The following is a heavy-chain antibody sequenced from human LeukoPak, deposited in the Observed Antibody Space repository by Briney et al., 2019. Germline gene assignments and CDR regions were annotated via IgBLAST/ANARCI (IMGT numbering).Heavy chain of an antibody. J-gene: IGHJ3*02. D-gene: IGHD5-24*01. V-gene: IGHV1-18*01. Sequence: ASVKVSCKASGYTFTSYGIIWVRQAPGQGLEWMGWISAYNGNTNYAQKLQGRVTMTTDTSTSTAYMELRSLRSDDTAVYYCAREALEVAPDTFDIWGQGTMVSVSS. CDR1: GYTFTSYG. CDR2: ISAYNGNT. CDR3: AREALEVAPDTFDI.